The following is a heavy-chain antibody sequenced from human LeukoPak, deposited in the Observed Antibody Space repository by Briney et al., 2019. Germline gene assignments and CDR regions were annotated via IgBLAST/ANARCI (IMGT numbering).Heavy chain of an antibody. CDR3: ARESHETREDY. J-gene: IGHJ4*02. V-gene: IGHV1-18*01. Sequence: ASVKVSCKASGYTFTSYGISWVRQAPGQGLEWMGWISANNGDTDYPPKLQDRVTMTTNTYTSTAYMELRSLRSDDTAMYYCARESHETREDYWGQGTLVTVSS. D-gene: IGHD1-1*01. CDR2: ISANNGDT. CDR1: GYTFTSYG.